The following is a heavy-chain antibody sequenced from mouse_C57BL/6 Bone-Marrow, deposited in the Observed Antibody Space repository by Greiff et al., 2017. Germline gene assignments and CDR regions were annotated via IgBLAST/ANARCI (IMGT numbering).Heavy chain of an antibody. CDR2: IDPENGDT. Sequence: VQLKQSGAELVRPGASVTLSCTASGFNIKDDYMHWVKQRPEQGLEWIGWIDPENGDTEYASKFQGKATITAETSSNTAYLQLSSLTSEDTAVYYCTTITTVVAYYFDYWGQGTTLTVSS. CDR3: TTITTVVAYYFDY. D-gene: IGHD1-1*01. J-gene: IGHJ2*01. CDR1: GFNIKDDY. V-gene: IGHV14-4*01.